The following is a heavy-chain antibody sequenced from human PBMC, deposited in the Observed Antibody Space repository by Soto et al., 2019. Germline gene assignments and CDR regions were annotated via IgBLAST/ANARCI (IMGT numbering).Heavy chain of an antibody. J-gene: IGHJ6*02. V-gene: IGHV3-7*01. D-gene: IGHD5-12*01. CDR2: IKQDGSEK. CDR3: ARVTSGYGRGMDV. CDR1: GFTFSSYW. Sequence: GGSLTLSCAASGFTFSSYWMSCVRQAPGKGLEWVANIKQDGSEKYYVDSVKGRFTISRDNAKNSLYLQMNSLRAEDTAVYYCARVTSGYGRGMDVWGQGTTVTVSS.